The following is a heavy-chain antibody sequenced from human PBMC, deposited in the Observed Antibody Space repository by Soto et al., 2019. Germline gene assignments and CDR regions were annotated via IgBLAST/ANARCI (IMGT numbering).Heavy chain of an antibody. V-gene: IGHV3-15*01. CDR2: IKSKADGGTT. D-gene: IGHD3-16*01. CDR3: SFNKGPSSAYTDV. CDR1: GFIVSNAW. J-gene: IGHJ6*03. Sequence: EVQLVESGGGLVKPGGSLRLSCAASGFIVSNAWMTWVRQGPGKGLEWVGRIKSKADGGTTDYAAPVKGRFTISRDDSKNKLYVQMNSLTREDTAGYYCSFNKGPSSAYTDVWGKGTTVTVSS.